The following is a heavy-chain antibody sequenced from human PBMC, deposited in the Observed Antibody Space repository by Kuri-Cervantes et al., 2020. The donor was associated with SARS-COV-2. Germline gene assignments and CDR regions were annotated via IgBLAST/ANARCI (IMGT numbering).Heavy chain of an antibody. Sequence: SETLSLTCTVSGGSISSSSYYWGWIRQPPGKGLEWIGSIYYSGSTYYNPSLKSRVTISVDTSKNQFSLKLSSVTAADTAVYYCARGRVWVPDYWGQGTLVTVSS. J-gene: IGHJ4*02. D-gene: IGHD2-8*01. V-gene: IGHV4-39*01. CDR1: GGSISSSSYY. CDR2: IYYSGST. CDR3: ARGRVWVPDY.